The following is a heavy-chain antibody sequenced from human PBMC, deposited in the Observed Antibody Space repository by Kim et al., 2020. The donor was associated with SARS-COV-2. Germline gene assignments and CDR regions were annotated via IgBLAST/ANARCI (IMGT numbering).Heavy chain of an antibody. V-gene: IGHV4-34*01. CDR3: ARQRILLLDS. J-gene: IGHJ4*02. CDR1: GGSFSAYY. D-gene: IGHD2-15*01. CDR2: INHRRNA. Sequence: SETLSLTCAVSGGSFSAYYCTWIRQAPGKGLEWIGEINHRRNANYNSSLKSRVTMSVDTSTNQFSLNLTSVTAADTAVSYCARQRILLLDSWGQGTLVT.